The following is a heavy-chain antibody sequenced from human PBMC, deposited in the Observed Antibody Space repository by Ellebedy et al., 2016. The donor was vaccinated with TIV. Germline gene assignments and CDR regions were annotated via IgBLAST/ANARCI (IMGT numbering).Heavy chain of an antibody. CDR3: ARSPATGTVDY. D-gene: IGHD1-1*01. V-gene: IGHV3-7*01. Sequence: GGSLRLSXAASGFTFNTYWMSWVRQAPGKGLEWVANINQGGSETYYVDSVKGRFTMSRDNAKNSLYLQLNSLRAEDTAVYYCARSPATGTVDYWGHGTLVTVSS. CDR2: INQGGSET. CDR1: GFTFNTYW. J-gene: IGHJ4*01.